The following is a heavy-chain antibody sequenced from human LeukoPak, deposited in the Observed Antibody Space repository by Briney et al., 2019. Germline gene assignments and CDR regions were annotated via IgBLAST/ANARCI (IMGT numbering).Heavy chain of an antibody. D-gene: IGHD4/OR15-4a*01. CDR2: IYNSGNT. CDR3: VRGPYGASISKWFDP. V-gene: IGHV4-59*01. CDR1: DDSISSYY. J-gene: IGHJ5*02. Sequence: KPSETQSLTCSVSDDSISSYYWSWIRQPPGKGLEWIGYIYNSGNTNYNPSLKSRVTISLDTSKNQFSLQLRSVTTADTAVYYCVRGPYGASISKWFDPWGQGTQVIVSP.